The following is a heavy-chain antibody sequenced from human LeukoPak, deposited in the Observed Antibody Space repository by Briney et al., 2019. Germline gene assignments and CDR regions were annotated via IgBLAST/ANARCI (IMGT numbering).Heavy chain of an antibody. Sequence: PGGSLRLSCTASGFTLGSHDMHWVRQSPGQGLEWVAAVSSGFHAFFADSVQGRFTVSREDARNSLYLQMNSLRAGDTAVYYCVREARGYRYTYFDYWGQGTLVTVSS. J-gene: IGHJ4*02. CDR2: VSSGFHA. V-gene: IGHV3-13*01. CDR1: GFTLGSHD. D-gene: IGHD5-18*01. CDR3: VREARGYRYTYFDY.